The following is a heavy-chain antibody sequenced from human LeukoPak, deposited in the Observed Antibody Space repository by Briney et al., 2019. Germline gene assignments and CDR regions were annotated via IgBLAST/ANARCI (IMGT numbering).Heavy chain of an antibody. Sequence: GGSLRLSCAASGFTFSSYAMSWVRQPPGKGLEWVSAISGSGGSTYYADSVKGRFTISRDNSKNTLYLQMDSLRAEDTAVYYCAKSGGMVRGVIRAFDIWGQGTMVTVSS. D-gene: IGHD3-10*01. J-gene: IGHJ3*02. CDR2: ISGSGGST. V-gene: IGHV3-23*01. CDR3: AKSGGMVRGVIRAFDI. CDR1: GFTFSSYA.